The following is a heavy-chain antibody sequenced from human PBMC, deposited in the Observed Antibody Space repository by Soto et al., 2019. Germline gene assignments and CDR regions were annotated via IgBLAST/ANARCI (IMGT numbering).Heavy chain of an antibody. V-gene: IGHV3-30*03. Sequence: QVQLVESGGGVVQPGRSLRLSCGASGFTFSNYGMQWVRQAPGKGLEWVALISYDGSNKYYADSVKGRFTISRDNSKNTLYLQMNSLRTEDTAMYYCFGGQYFGDSWGQGTLVTVPS. CDR1: GFTFSNYG. D-gene: IGHD3-22*01. CDR2: ISYDGSNK. CDR3: FGGQYFGDS. J-gene: IGHJ4*02.